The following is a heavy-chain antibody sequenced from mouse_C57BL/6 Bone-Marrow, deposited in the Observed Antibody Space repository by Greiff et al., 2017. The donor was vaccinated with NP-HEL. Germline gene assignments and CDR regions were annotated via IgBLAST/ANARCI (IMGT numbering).Heavy chain of an antibody. CDR3: AKGGITTVVGWYFDV. V-gene: IGHV1-82*01. J-gene: IGHJ1*03. Sequence: QVHVKQSGPELVKPGASVKISCKASGYAFSSSWMNWVKQRPGKGLEWIGRIYPGDGDTNYNGKFKGKATLTADKSSSTAYMQLSSLTSEDSAVYFCAKGGITTVVGWYFDVWGTGTTVTVSS. CDR2: IYPGDGDT. CDR1: GYAFSSSW. D-gene: IGHD1-1*01.